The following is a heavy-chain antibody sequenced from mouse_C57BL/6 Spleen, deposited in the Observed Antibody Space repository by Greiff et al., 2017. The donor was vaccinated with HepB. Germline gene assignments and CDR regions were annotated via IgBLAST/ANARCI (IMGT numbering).Heavy chain of an antibody. Sequence: VQLQQPGAELVRPGTSVKLSCKASGYTFTSYWMHWVKQRPGQGLEWIGVIDPSDSYTNYNQKFKGKATLTVDTSSSTAYMQLSSLTSEDSAVYYCALEAFFAYWGQGTLVTVSA. CDR1: GYTFTSYW. CDR3: ALEAFFAY. D-gene: IGHD3-2*02. V-gene: IGHV1-59*01. J-gene: IGHJ3*01. CDR2: IDPSDSYT.